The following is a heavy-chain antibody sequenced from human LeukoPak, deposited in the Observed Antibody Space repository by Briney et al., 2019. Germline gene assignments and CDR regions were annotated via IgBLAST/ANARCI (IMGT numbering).Heavy chain of an antibody. CDR1: GGSISSGDYY. CDR3: ARVGPMGDFDY. Sequence: SETLSLTCTVSGGSISSGDYYWSWIRQPPRKGLEWIGYIYYSGSTYYNPSLKSRVTISVDTSKNQFSLKLTSVTAADTAVYYCARVGPMGDFDYWGQGTLVTVSS. CDR2: IYYSGST. D-gene: IGHD1-26*01. V-gene: IGHV4-30-4*08. J-gene: IGHJ4*02.